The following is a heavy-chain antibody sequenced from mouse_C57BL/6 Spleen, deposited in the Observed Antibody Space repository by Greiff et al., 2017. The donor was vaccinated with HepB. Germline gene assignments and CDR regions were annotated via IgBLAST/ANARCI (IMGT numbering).Heavy chain of an antibody. Sequence: QVQLQQSGPELVKPGASVKISCKASGYAFSSSWMNWVKQRPGKGLEWIGRIYPGDGDTNYNGKFKGKATLTADKSSSTAYMQLSSLTSEDSAVYFGARSGGAMDYWGQGTSVTVSS. CDR2: IYPGDGDT. D-gene: IGHD3-2*02. CDR1: GYAFSSSW. J-gene: IGHJ4*01. V-gene: IGHV1-82*01. CDR3: ARSGGAMDY.